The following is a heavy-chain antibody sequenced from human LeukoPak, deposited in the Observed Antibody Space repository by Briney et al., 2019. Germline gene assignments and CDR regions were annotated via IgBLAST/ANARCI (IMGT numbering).Heavy chain of an antibody. J-gene: IGHJ4*01. V-gene: IGHV3-23*05. Sequence: GGSLRLSCAASGFTFSSYAMNWVRQAPGKGLEWVSTVDYSGGSTYYADSVKGRFTISRDNSKNTSYLQMNSLRAEDTAVYYCAKDPLSGYYFFDSWGQGTLVTVSS. CDR1: GFTFSSYA. CDR2: VDYSGGST. CDR3: AKDPLSGYYFFDS. D-gene: IGHD3-22*01.